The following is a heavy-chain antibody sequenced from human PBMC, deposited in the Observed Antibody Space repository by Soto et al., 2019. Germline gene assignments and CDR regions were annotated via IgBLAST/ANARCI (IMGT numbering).Heavy chain of an antibody. CDR1: GFTVSSNY. Sequence: EVQLVESVGCLIQPGGSLRLSCAASGFTVSSNYMSWVRQAPGKGLEWVSVIYSGGSTYYADSVKGRFTISRDNSKNTLYLQMNSLRAEDTAVYYCARLRYCSGGSCPPWSTGMDVWGQGTTVTVSS. V-gene: IGHV3-53*01. CDR2: IYSGGST. D-gene: IGHD2-15*01. J-gene: IGHJ6*02. CDR3: ARLRYCSGGSCPPWSTGMDV.